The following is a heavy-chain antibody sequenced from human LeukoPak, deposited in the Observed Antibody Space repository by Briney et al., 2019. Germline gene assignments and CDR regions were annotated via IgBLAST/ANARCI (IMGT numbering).Heavy chain of an antibody. CDR3: ARDPYSSSWYPPPGMDV. J-gene: IGHJ6*02. CDR2: ISSSSSYI. V-gene: IGHV3-21*01. D-gene: IGHD6-13*01. CDR1: GFTFSSYS. Sequence: GGSLRLSCAASGFTFSSYSMNWVRQAPGKGLEWVSSISSSSSYIYYADSVKGRFTISRDNAKNSLYLQMNSLRAEDTAVYYCARDPYSSSWYPPPGMDVWGQGTTVTVSS.